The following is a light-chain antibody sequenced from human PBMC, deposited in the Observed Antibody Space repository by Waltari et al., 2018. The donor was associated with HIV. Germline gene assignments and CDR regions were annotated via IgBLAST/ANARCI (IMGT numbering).Light chain of an antibody. Sequence: QAVVTPEPSLTVSPGGTVTLTCESSTGPVTNGHYPYWLQQRPGQAPMTLIFDTTKKHAWTPARFSGSLLGCKAALTLSGAQPDDEAEYYGFLSYSGARVFGGGTRVTVL. CDR1: TGPVTNGHY. CDR2: DTT. J-gene: IGLJ3*02. V-gene: IGLV7-46*01. CDR3: FLSYSGARV.